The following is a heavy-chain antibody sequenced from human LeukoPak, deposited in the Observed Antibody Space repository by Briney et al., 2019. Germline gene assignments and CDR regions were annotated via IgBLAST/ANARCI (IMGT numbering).Heavy chain of an antibody. D-gene: IGHD3-22*01. CDR2: IYYSGST. V-gene: IGHV4-61*05. Sequence: SETLSLTCTVSGGSISSSSYYWGWIRQPPGKGLEWIGYIYYSGSTNYNPSLKSRVSISVDTSKNQFSLKLGSVTAADTAMYFCARGAKTSAYYGWGQGTLVTVSS. J-gene: IGHJ4*02. CDR1: GGSISSSSYY. CDR3: ARGAKTSAYYG.